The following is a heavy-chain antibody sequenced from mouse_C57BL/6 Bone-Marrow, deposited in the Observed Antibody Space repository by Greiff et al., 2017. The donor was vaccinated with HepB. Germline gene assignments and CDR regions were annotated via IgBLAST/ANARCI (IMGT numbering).Heavy chain of an antibody. CDR1: GYTFTSYW. Sequence: QVHVKQPGAELVKPGASVKMSCKASGYTFTSYWITWVKQRPGQGLEWIGDIYPGSGSTNYNEKFKSKATLTVDTSSSTAYMQLSSLTSEDSAVYYCARETTDGSPWFAYWGQGTLVTVSA. CDR3: ARETTDGSPWFAY. V-gene: IGHV1-55*01. D-gene: IGHD1-1*01. CDR2: IYPGSGST. J-gene: IGHJ3*01.